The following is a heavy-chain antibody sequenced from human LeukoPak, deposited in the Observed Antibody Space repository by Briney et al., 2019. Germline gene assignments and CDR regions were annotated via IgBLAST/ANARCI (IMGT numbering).Heavy chain of an antibody. CDR1: GGSVSSYY. J-gene: IGHJ6*02. CDR2: IYYSGST. V-gene: IGHV4-59*02. D-gene: IGHD6-19*01. CDR3: ARGYSSGWPYYYYYGMDV. Sequence: SETLSLTCTVSGGSVSSYYWSWIRQPPGKGLEWIGYIYYSGSTNYNPSLKSRVTISVDTSKNQFSLKLSSVTAADTAVYYCARGYSSGWPYYYYYGMDVWGQGTTVAVSS.